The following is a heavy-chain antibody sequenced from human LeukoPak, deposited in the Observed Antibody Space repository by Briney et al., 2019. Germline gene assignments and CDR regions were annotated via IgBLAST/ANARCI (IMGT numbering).Heavy chain of an antibody. CDR2: INWNGGST. Sequence: GGSLRLSCAASGFTFDDYGMAWVRQAPGRGLEWVSGINWNGGSTGYAHSVKGRFTISRDDAKNSLSLQMNSLRAEDTALYCCARGINWVDYWGRGILVTVSS. J-gene: IGHJ4*02. V-gene: IGHV3-20*04. CDR1: GFTFDDYG. D-gene: IGHD7-27*01. CDR3: ARGINWVDY.